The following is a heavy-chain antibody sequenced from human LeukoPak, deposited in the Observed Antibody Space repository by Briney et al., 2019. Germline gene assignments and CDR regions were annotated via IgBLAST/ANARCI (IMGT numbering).Heavy chain of an antibody. J-gene: IGHJ4*02. CDR3: ARGRHYDYVWGSYRYPSPFDY. V-gene: IGHV4-34*01. CDR2: INHSGST. CDR1: GGSFSGYY. Sequence: SETLSLTCAVYGGSFSGYYWSWIRQPPGKGLEWIGEINHSGSTNYNPSLKSRVTISVDTSKNQFSLKLSSVTAADTAVYYCARGRHYDYVWGSYRYPSPFDYWGQGTLVTVSS. D-gene: IGHD3-16*02.